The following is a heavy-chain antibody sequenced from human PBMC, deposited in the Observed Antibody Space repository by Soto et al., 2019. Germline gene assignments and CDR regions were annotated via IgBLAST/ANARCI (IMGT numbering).Heavy chain of an antibody. CDR1: GYTFTSYY. V-gene: IGHV1-46*01. CDR2: INPSGGST. CDR3: ARDFSSIAARLGYYGMDV. Sequence: QVQLVQSGAEVKKPGASVKVSCKASGYTFTSYYMHWVRQAPGQGLEWMGIINPSGGSTSYAQKFQSRVTMTRDTSTSTVYMELSSLRSEDTAVYYCARDFSSIAARLGYYGMDVWGQGTTVTVSS. D-gene: IGHD6-6*01. J-gene: IGHJ6*02.